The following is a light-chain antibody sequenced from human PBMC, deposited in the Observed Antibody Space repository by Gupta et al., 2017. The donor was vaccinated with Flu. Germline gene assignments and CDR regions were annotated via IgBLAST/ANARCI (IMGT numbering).Light chain of an antibody. V-gene: IGLV1-40*01. J-gene: IGLJ2*01. Sequence: QSVLTQPPSVSGAPGQRVTISCTGSSSDNGAGYDVHWYQQLPGAAPKLLIYGNKDRPSGVPDRFSGSRSATSASLAITGLQAEDEADYYCQSYDSTLRGLVFGGGTKLTVL. CDR2: GNK. CDR1: SSDNGAGYD. CDR3: QSYDSTLRGLV.